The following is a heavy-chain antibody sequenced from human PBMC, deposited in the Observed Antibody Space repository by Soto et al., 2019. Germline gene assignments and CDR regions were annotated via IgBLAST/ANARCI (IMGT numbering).Heavy chain of an antibody. CDR2: ISGSGGST. Sequence: EVQLLESGGGLVQPGGSLRLSCAASGFTFSSYAMSWVRQAPGKGLEWVSAISGSGGSTYYADSVKGRFTISRDNSKNTVYLQMNSRRAEDTAVYYCAKAVYSSSWYRGGFDYWGQGTLVTVSS. D-gene: IGHD6-13*01. CDR1: GFTFSSYA. J-gene: IGHJ4*02. V-gene: IGHV3-23*01. CDR3: AKAVYSSSWYRGGFDY.